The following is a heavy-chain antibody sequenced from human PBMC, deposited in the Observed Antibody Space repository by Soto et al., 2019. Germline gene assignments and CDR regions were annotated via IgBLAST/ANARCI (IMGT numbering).Heavy chain of an antibody. V-gene: IGHV4-39*01. Sequence: WETLSLTCTVSGSSISSSSYYWGWIRQPPGKGLEWIGSIYYSGSTYYNPSLKSRVTISVDTSKNQFSLKLSSVTAADTAVYYGARLGGGSSSSFFDYWGQGTLVTVSS. CDR3: ARLGGGSSSSFFDY. CDR1: GSSISSSSYY. J-gene: IGHJ4*02. D-gene: IGHD6-6*01. CDR2: IYYSGST.